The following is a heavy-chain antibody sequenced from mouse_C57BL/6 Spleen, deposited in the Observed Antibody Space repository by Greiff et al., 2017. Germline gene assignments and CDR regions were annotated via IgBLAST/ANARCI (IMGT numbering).Heavy chain of an antibody. D-gene: IGHD5-1-1*01. J-gene: IGHJ2*01. CDR2: IYPSDSET. Sequence: VQLQQPGAELVRPGSSVKLSCKASGYTFTSYWMDWVKQRPGQGLEWIGNIYPSDSETHYNQKFKDKATLTVDKSSSTAYMQLSSLTSEDSAVYYCAREGDDTYYFDYWGQGTTLTVSS. CDR1: GYTFTSYW. CDR3: AREGDDTYYFDY. V-gene: IGHV1-61*01.